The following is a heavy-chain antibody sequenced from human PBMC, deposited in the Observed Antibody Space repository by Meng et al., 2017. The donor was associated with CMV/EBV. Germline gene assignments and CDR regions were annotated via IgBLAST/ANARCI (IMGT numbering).Heavy chain of an antibody. CDR2: MNPNSGNT. V-gene: IGHV1-8*01. D-gene: IGHD2-2*01. J-gene: IGHJ5*02. CDR1: GYTFTSYD. CDR3: ARGRGVVPAAIVQNWFDP. Sequence: ASVKVSCKASGYTFTSYDINWVRQATGQGLEWMGWMNPNSGNTGYAQKFQGGVTMTRNTSISTAYMELSSLRSEDTAVYYCARGRGVVPAAIVQNWFDPWGQGTLVTVSS.